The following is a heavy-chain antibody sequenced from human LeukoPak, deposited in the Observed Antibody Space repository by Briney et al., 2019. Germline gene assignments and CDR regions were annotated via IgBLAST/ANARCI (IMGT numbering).Heavy chain of an antibody. D-gene: IGHD1-7*01. CDR1: GFTFTDYY. J-gene: IGHJ3*01. Sequence: GGSLRLSCAASGFTFTDYYMGWIRQAPGKGLEWLTYISGSGTTIFYADSVKGRFTISRDNAKNSVDLQMNSLRAEDTAVYYCGRDFGLVGTKRSFDLWGQGTMVTVSS. V-gene: IGHV3-11*01. CDR2: ISGSGTTI. CDR3: GRDFGLVGTKRSFDL.